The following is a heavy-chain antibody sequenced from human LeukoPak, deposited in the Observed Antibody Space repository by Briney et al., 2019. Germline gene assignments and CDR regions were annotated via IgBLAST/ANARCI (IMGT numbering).Heavy chain of an antibody. CDR1: GGSISSGSYY. CDR3: ARRSDFWSGHNAFDI. D-gene: IGHD3-3*01. V-gene: IGHV4-61*02. CDR2: IYTSGST. J-gene: IGHJ3*02. Sequence: TSETLSLTCTVSGGSISSGSYYWSWIRQPAGKGLEWIGPIYTSGSTNYNPSLKSRVTISVDTSKNQFSLKLSSVTAADTAVYYCARRSDFWSGHNAFDIWGQGTMVTVSS.